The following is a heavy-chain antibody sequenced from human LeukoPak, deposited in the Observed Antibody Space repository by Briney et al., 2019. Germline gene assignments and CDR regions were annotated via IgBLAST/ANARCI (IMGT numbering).Heavy chain of an antibody. J-gene: IGHJ6*02. CDR3: ARASRTYDILTGPQGMDV. CDR2: ISSSGGTI. Sequence: GGSLRLSCAASGFTFSSYSMNWVRQAPGKGLEWVSYISSSGGTIYYADSVKGRFTISRDNAKKSLYLQMNSLRAEDTAVYYCARASRTYDILTGPQGMDVWGQGTTVTVSS. D-gene: IGHD3-9*01. CDR1: GFTFSSYS. V-gene: IGHV3-48*04.